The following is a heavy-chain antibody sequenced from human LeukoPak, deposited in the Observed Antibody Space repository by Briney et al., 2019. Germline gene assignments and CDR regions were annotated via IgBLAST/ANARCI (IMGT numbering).Heavy chain of an antibody. J-gene: IGHJ4*02. D-gene: IGHD5-24*01. CDR2: ISYDGSNK. CDR3: GRVGDGYNDNY. V-gene: IGHV3-30*14. Sequence: PGGPPRLSCAAPGLTFSIYAILWDRRAPGTGLASVAVISYDGSNKYYADSLKGRFTISRDNSKNTLYLQMNSLRAEDTAVYYCGRVGDGYNDNYWGQGTLVTVSS. CDR1: GLTFSIYA.